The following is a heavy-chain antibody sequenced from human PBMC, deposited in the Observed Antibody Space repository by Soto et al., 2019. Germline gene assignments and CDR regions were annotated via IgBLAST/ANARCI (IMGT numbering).Heavy chain of an antibody. D-gene: IGHD3-10*01. CDR2: ISYDGSNK. J-gene: IGHJ5*02. CDR1: GFTFSSYA. V-gene: IGHV3-30-3*01. Sequence: GGSLRLSCAASGFTFSSYAMHWVRQAPGKGLEWVAVISYDGSNKYYADSVKGRFTISRDNSKNTLYLQMNSLRADDTAVYYCARALIILTELLYYGSGSNQFDPWGQGTLVTVSS. CDR3: ARALIILTELLYYGSGSNQFDP.